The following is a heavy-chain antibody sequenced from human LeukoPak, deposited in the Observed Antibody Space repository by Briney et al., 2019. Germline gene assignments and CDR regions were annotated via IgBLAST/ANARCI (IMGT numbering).Heavy chain of an antibody. CDR2: INPNSGGT. D-gene: IGHD1-26*01. J-gene: IGHJ4*02. CDR3: ARHPYSGSYHFDY. Sequence: GASVKVSCKASAYIFTGYYMHWVRQAPGQGLETMGWINPNSGGTNSAQKSQGRVTMTRDTSISTAYMELSRLTSDDTAVYYCARHPYSGSYHFDYWGQGTLVTVSS. CDR1: AYIFTGYY. V-gene: IGHV1-2*02.